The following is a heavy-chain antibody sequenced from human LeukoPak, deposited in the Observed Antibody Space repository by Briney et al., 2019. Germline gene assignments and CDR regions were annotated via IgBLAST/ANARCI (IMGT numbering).Heavy chain of an antibody. Sequence: GGALRLSCAASGFTFSSYAMSWVPQAPGKGLEWVSAVCTSGDTTNYADSVKGRFTISRDKSKNTLYLQKSSLRTEDAALYLSAKACFTSGSYFNSNDYWGQGTQVTVSS. CDR3: AKACFTSGSYFNSNDY. J-gene: IGHJ4*02. CDR2: VCTSGDTT. V-gene: IGHV3-23*01. CDR1: GFTFSSYA. D-gene: IGHD3-10*01.